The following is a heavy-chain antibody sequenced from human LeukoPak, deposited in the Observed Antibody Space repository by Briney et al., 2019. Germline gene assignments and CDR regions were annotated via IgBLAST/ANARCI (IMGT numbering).Heavy chain of an antibody. V-gene: IGHV3-20*04. Sequence: LPGGSLRLSCAASGFTFDDYGMSWVRHAPGKGLEWVSGINWNGGSTGYADSVKGRFTISRDNAKNSLYLQMNSLRAEDTALYYCAGEGSITMIVAVQYYFDYWGQGTLVTVSS. CDR1: GFTFDDYG. D-gene: IGHD3-22*01. J-gene: IGHJ4*02. CDR3: AGEGSITMIVAVQYYFDY. CDR2: INWNGGST.